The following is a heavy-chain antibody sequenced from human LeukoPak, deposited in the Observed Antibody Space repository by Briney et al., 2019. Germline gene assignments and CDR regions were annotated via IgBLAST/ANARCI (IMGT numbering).Heavy chain of an antibody. D-gene: IGHD6-6*01. CDR3: ARLSIAARYYYYMDV. V-gene: IGHV4-4*09. J-gene: IGHJ6*03. CDR2: IYTSGST. CDR1: GGSISSYY. Sequence: SETLSLTCTVSGGSISSYYWSWIRQPPGKGLEWIGYIYTSGSTNYNPPLKSRVTISVDTSKNQFSLKLSSVTAADTAVYYCARLSIAARYYYYMDVWGKGTTVTVSS.